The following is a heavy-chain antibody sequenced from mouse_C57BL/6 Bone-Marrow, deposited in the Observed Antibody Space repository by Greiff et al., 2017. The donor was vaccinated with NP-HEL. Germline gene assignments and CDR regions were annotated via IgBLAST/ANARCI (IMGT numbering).Heavy chain of an antibody. CDR1: GFNIKDDY. Sequence: EVKLMESGAELVRPGASVKLSCTASGFNIKDDYMHWVKQRPEQGLEWIGWIDPENGDTEYASKFQGKATITADTSSNTAYLQLSSLTSEDTAVYYCTSTVVAPFAYWGQGTLVTVSA. V-gene: IGHV14-4*01. CDR2: IDPENGDT. J-gene: IGHJ3*01. CDR3: TSTVVAPFAY. D-gene: IGHD1-1*01.